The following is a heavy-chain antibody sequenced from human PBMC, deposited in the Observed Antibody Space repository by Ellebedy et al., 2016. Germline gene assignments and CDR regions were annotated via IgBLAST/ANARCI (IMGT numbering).Heavy chain of an antibody. CDR1: GFTFSSYW. CDR2: INSDGSST. D-gene: IGHD2-21*02. J-gene: IGHJ4*02. V-gene: IGHV3-74*01. Sequence: GGSLRLSCAASGFTFSSYWMHWVRQAPGKGLVWVSRINSDGSSTSYADSVKGRFTISRDNAKNTLYLQMNRLRAEDTAVYYCARDRPPAYCGGDCHINFDYWGQGTLVTVSS. CDR3: ARDRPPAYCGGDCHINFDY.